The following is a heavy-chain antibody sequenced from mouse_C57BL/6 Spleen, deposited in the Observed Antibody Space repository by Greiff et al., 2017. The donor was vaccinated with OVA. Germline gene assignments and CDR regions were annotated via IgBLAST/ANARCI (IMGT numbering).Heavy chain of an antibody. D-gene: IGHD2-4*01. Sequence: QVQLQQPGAELVMPGASVKLSCKASGYTFTSYWLPWVKQRPGQGLEWIGEIDPSDSYTNYNQKFKGKSTLTVDKSSSTAYMQLSSLTSEDSAVYYCARGGYDSFAYWGQGTLVTVSA. CDR2: IDPSDSYT. CDR3: ARGGYDSFAY. CDR1: GYTFTSYW. V-gene: IGHV1-69*01. J-gene: IGHJ3*01.